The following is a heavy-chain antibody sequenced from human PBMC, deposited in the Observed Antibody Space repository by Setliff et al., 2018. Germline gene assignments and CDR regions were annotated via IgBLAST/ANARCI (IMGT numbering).Heavy chain of an antibody. Sequence: GASVKVSCKASGYIFTKYGINWVRQAPGQGLEWMGWSGDYNGNTLHAQNFQGRLTVTTDTSTNTAYMELRSLRSDDTAVYYCARGPVDFVVVPAAAVFDFWGQGTLVTVSS. CDR2: SGDYNGNT. CDR1: GYIFTKYG. J-gene: IGHJ4*02. CDR3: ARGPVDFVVVPAAAVFDF. V-gene: IGHV1-18*01. D-gene: IGHD2-2*03.